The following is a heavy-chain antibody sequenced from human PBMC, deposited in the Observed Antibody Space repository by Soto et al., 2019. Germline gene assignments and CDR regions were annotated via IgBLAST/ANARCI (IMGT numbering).Heavy chain of an antibody. D-gene: IGHD6-13*01. CDR1: GGTFSSYA. J-gene: IGHJ2*01. V-gene: IGHV1-69*13. Sequence: SVKVSCKASGGTFSSYAISWVRQAPGQGLEWMGGIIPIFGTANYAQKFQGRVTITADESTSTAYMELSSLRSEDTAVYYCAVDLKAAAYWYFDIWGRGTLVTVSS. CDR3: AVDLKAAAYWYFDI. CDR2: IIPIFGTA.